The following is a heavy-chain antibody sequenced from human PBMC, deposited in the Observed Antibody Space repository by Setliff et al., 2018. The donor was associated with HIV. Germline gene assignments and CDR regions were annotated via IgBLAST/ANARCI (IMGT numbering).Heavy chain of an antibody. CDR3: ARDKTAVPRDVDAFDI. CDR2: LYTSGNT. V-gene: IGHV4-4*07. Sequence: SETLSLTCTVSGGSISSYYWSWIRQPAGKGLEWIGRLYTSGNTNYNPSLKSLKSRFTMSVDTSKNQFSLKLSSVTAADTAVYYCARDKTAVPRDVDAFDIWGQGTMVTVSS. D-gene: IGHD6-13*01. J-gene: IGHJ3*02. CDR1: GGSISSYY.